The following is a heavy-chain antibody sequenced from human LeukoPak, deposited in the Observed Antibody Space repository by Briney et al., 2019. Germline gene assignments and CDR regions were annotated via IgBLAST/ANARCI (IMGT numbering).Heavy chain of an antibody. CDR1: GGSISSYY. Sequence: SETLSLTCTVSGGSISSYYWSWIRQPPGKGLEWIGYIYYSGGTNYNPSLKSRVTISVDTSKNQFSLKLSSVTAADTAVYYCARGGYSYGSYFDYWGQGTLVTVSS. V-gene: IGHV4-59*01. D-gene: IGHD5-18*01. CDR3: ARGGYSYGSYFDY. J-gene: IGHJ4*02. CDR2: IYYSGGT.